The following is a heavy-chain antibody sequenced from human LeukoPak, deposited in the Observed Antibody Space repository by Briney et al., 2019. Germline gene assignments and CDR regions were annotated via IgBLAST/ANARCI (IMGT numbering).Heavy chain of an antibody. CDR2: IIPIFGTA. CDR3: ARCPGYSSSWHYDY. Sequence: GASVKVSCKASGYTFTSYGISWVRQAPGQGLEWMGGIIPIFGTANYAQKFQGRVTITADESTSTAYMELSSLRSEDTAVYYCARCPGYSSSWHYDYWGQGTLVTVSS. V-gene: IGHV1-69*13. D-gene: IGHD6-13*01. CDR1: GYTFTSYG. J-gene: IGHJ4*02.